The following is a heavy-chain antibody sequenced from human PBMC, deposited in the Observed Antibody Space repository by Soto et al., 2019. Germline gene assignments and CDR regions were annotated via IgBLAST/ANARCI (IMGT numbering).Heavy chain of an antibody. V-gene: IGHV5-51*01. CDR2: IYPGDSDT. Sequence: GASLKISCQGTGYRFSSSWIGWVRQMPGKGLEWMGIIYPGDSDTRYSPSFQGQVTISADKSISTDYLQWSSLKASDTAMYYCARRSQRSRNYGMDVWGQGTTVTVSS. CDR1: GYRFSSSW. D-gene: IGHD4-17*01. J-gene: IGHJ6*02. CDR3: ARRSQRSRNYGMDV.